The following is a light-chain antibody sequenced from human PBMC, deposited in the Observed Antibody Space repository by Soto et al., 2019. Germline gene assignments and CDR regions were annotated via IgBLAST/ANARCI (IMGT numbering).Light chain of an antibody. CDR2: GAS. CDR1: QSVISTY. Sequence: EIVLTQSPGTLSLFPGERATLSCRASQSVISTYFAWYRQKPGQPPSLLLYGASNRAAGGPDRFSGSGSGTDFTLTISRREPEDVAVYYCQQYGSSPPGFTFGPGTTVDIK. V-gene: IGKV3-20*01. J-gene: IGKJ3*01. CDR3: QQYGSSPPGFT.